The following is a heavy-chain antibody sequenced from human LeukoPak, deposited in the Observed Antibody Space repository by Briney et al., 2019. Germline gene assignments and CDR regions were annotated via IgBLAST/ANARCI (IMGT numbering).Heavy chain of an antibody. CDR1: GYTFTGYY. J-gene: IGHJ6*02. Sequence: ASVKVSCKASGYTFTGYYMHWVRQAPGQGLEWMGWINPNSGGTNYAQKFQGGVTMTRDTSISTAYMELNRLRSGDTAVYYCARDVQQLANYYYYGLDVWGQGTTVTVSS. D-gene: IGHD6-13*01. V-gene: IGHV1-2*02. CDR3: ARDVQQLANYYYYGLDV. CDR2: INPNSGGT.